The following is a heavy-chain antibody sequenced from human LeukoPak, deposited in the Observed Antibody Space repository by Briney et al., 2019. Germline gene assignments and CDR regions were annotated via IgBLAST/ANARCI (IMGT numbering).Heavy chain of an antibody. V-gene: IGHV3-66*01. CDR1: GFTVSSNY. Sequence: GGSLRLSCAASGFTVSSNYMSWVRQAPGKGLEWVSVIYSGGSTYYADSVKGRFTISRDNSKNTLYLQMNSLRAEDTAVYYCASDATSGSYLRGAFDIWGQGTMVTVSS. D-gene: IGHD1-26*01. CDR3: ASDATSGSYLRGAFDI. J-gene: IGHJ3*02. CDR2: IYSGGST.